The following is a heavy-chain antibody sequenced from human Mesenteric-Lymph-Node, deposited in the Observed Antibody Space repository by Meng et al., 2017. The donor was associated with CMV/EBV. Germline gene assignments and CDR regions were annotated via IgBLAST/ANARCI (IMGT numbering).Heavy chain of an antibody. D-gene: IGHD1-26*01. CDR2: IYYSGST. J-gene: IGHJ4*02. V-gene: IGHV4-39*07. CDR3: ARVPVGASYYFDY. Sequence: SETLSLTCTVSGGSISSSSYYWGWIRQPPGKGLEWIGSIYYSGSTYYNPSLKSRVTISVDTSKNQFSLKLSSVTAADSAMYYCARVPVGASYYFDYWGQGRLVTVSS. CDR1: GGSISSSSYY.